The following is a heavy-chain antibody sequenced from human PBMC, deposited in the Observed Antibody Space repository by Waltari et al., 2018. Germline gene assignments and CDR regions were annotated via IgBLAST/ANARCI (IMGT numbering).Heavy chain of an antibody. CDR1: GGSFSGYY. V-gene: IGHV4-34*01. CDR2: INHSGST. CDR3: AREQDIVVVPAARGCWFDP. Sequence: QVQLQQWGAGLLKPSETLSLTCAVYGGSFSGYYWSWIRQPPGKGLEWIGEINHSGSTNYNPSLKSRVTISVDTSKNQFSLKLSSVTAADTAVYYCAREQDIVVVPAARGCWFDPWGQGTLVTVSS. J-gene: IGHJ5*02. D-gene: IGHD2-2*01.